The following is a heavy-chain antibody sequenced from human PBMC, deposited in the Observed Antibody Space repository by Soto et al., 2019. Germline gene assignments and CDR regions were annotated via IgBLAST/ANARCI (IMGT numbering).Heavy chain of an antibody. CDR2: INTEGGIT. D-gene: IGHD2-2*01. Sequence: EVQLVESGGDLVQPGGSLRLSCAASGFTFSSHWMHWVRRVPGKGLVWVSHINTEGGITGNADSGKGRFTISRDNAKNTLYRKMNGLRVEDTSGYYCTREAGFCSRTSCYRRAFDSWGQGTMVTVSS. CDR3: TREAGFCSRTSCYRRAFDS. J-gene: IGHJ3*02. CDR1: GFTFSSHW. V-gene: IGHV3-74*01.